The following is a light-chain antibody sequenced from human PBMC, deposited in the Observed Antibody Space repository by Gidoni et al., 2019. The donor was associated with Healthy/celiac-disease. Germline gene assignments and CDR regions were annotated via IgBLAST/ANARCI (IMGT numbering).Light chain of an antibody. Sequence: SYELTQPPSVSVSTGQTASITCSGDKLGDKYACWYQQKPGQSPVLVLYQDSKRPSGLPERFSGSNSGNTATLTISGTQAMDEADYYFQAWDSITGGVFGTGTKVTVL. J-gene: IGLJ1*01. CDR3: QAWDSITGGV. CDR2: QDS. CDR1: KLGDKY. V-gene: IGLV3-1*01.